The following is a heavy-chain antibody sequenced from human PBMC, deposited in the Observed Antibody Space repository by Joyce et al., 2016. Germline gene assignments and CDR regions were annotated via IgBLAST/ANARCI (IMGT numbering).Heavy chain of an antibody. Sequence: EVQLVESGGGLVQPGRSLRLSCAASVFTLEAHGMHWVRQVPGKGLEGVSGISWNSGTIGYADSVKGRFTISRDNAKNSLYLQMNSLRAEDTALYYCARLSTMGYGMDVWGQGTTVIVS. CDR3: ARLSTMGYGMDV. D-gene: IGHD3-10*01. CDR1: VFTLEAHG. CDR2: ISWNSGTI. J-gene: IGHJ6*02. V-gene: IGHV3-9*01.